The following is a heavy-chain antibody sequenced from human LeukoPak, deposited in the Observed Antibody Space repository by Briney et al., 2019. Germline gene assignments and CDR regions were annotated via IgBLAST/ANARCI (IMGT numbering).Heavy chain of an antibody. J-gene: IGHJ4*02. CDR1: GFTFSSYW. Sequence: AGGSLRLSCAASGFTFSSYWMSWVRQAPGKGLEWVANIKQDGSEKYYVDSVKDRFTISRDNAKNSLYLQMNSLRAEDTAVYYCAREWEYCSSTSCYFPDYWGQGTLVTVSS. CDR2: IKQDGSEK. V-gene: IGHV3-7*01. CDR3: AREWEYCSSTSCYFPDY. D-gene: IGHD2-2*01.